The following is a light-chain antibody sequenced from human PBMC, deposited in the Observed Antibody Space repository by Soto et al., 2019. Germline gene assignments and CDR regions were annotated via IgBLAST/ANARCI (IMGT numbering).Light chain of an antibody. CDR3: QQSSSXPYT. CDR2: VAA. CDR1: QSITNY. Sequence: DIQMTQAPSSLSASVGDRVTISCRTSQSITNYLNWYQQKPSKAPKLLISVAASLQSGVPSRFSGSGSGTEFTLTISSLQPEDFATYYFQQSSSXPYTSGQGTKV. J-gene: IGKJ2*01. V-gene: IGKV1-39*01.